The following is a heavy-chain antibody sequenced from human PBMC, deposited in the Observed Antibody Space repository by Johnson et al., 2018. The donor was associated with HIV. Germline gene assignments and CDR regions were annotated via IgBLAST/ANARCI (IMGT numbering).Heavy chain of an antibody. CDR2: INWNGGST. CDR1: GFTFDDYG. CDR3: ARASVQWELRDYDAFDI. Sequence: VQPVASGGGVVRPGGSLRLSCAASGFTFDDYGLSWVRQAPGKGLEWVSGINWNGGSTGYADSVKGRGTISRDNAKNSLYLQMNGLRAEDTALYYCARASVQWELRDYDAFDIWGQGTMVTVSS. J-gene: IGHJ3*02. V-gene: IGHV3-20*04. D-gene: IGHD1-26*01.